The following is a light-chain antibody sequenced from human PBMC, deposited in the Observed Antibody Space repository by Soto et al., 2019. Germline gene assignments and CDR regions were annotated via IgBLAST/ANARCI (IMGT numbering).Light chain of an antibody. CDR2: LGS. CDR3: MQALQTPGT. Sequence: DIVMTQSPLSLPVTPGEPASISCRASQILLHSNGYNYLDWYLQKPGQPPQLLIYLGSNRASGVPDRFSGSGSGTDFTLKISRVEAEDVGVYYCMQALQTPGTFGPGTKVDIK. V-gene: IGKV2-28*01. J-gene: IGKJ3*01. CDR1: QILLHSNGYNY.